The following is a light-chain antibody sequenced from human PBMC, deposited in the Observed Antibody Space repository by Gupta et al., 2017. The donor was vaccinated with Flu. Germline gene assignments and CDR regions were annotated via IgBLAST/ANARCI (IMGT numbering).Light chain of an antibody. CDR1: EDIGSS. CDR3: QDYYNLVT. V-gene: IGKV1-33*01. Sequence: DFQLTQSPSSLSASVGDRVSITCQANEDIGSSLNWYQHKPGKAPKLLIYDASKGETGVPSRFSGNGSEKDFTFTSNRRQHDDFANYYVQDYYNLVTFGHGTKVEIK. J-gene: IGKJ3*01. CDR2: DAS.